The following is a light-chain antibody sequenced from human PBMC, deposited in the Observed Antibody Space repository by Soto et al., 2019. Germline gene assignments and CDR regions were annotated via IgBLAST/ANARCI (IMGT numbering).Light chain of an antibody. CDR1: QSISSY. CDR3: QQSYSTPQT. Sequence: DIQMTQSPSSLSASVGDRVTITCRASQSISSYLNWYQQKPGKAPKLLIYAASSLQSGVPSRFSGGGAGTDFTLTISSLQPEDFATYYCQQSYSTPQTFGQGTKVESK. J-gene: IGKJ1*01. CDR2: AAS. V-gene: IGKV1-39*01.